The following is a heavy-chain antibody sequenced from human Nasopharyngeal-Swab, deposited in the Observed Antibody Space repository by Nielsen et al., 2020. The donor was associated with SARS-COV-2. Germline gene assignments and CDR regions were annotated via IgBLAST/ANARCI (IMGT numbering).Heavy chain of an antibody. CDR2: ISYDGSNK. J-gene: IGHJ6*02. CDR1: GFTFSSYG. Sequence: GGSLRLSCAASGFTFSSYGMHWVRQAPGKGLEWVAVISYDGSNKYYADSVKGRFTISRDNSKNTLYLQMNSLRAEDTAVYYCARDPHVDTAMDPGYYGMDVWGQGTTVTVSS. V-gene: IGHV3-30*03. CDR3: ARDPHVDTAMDPGYYGMDV. D-gene: IGHD5-18*01.